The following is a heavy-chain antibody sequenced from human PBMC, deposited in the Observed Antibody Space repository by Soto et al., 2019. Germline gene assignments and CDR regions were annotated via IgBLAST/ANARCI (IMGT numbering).Heavy chain of an antibody. CDR1: GGSIYSSTHY. D-gene: IGHD3-9*01. CDR3: ARAMSIVTGYQNWFDP. Sequence: PSETLSLTCSVSGGSIYSSTHYWGWIRQPPGKGLEWIGSIYSSGRTHYDPSLKSRITISVDTSKNQFSLKLTSVTAADTGVYYCARAMSIVTGYQNWFDPWGQGTLVTVSS. V-gene: IGHV4-39*07. CDR2: IYSSGRT. J-gene: IGHJ5*02.